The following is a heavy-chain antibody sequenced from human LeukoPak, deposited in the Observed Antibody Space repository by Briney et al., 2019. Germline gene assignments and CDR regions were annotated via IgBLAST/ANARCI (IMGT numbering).Heavy chain of an antibody. D-gene: IGHD3-9*01. CDR3: ARGQRYFDWLFQKGLLDY. J-gene: IGHJ4*02. Sequence: SETLSLTCAVYGGSFSGYYWSWIRQPPGKGLEWIGEINHSGSTNYNPSLKSRVTISVDTSKNQFSLKLSSVTAADTAVYYCARGQRYFDWLFQKGLLDYCGQGTLVTVSS. CDR1: GGSFSGYY. CDR2: INHSGST. V-gene: IGHV4-34*01.